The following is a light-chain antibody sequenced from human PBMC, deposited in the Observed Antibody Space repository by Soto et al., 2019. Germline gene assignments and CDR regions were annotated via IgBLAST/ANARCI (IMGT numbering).Light chain of an antibody. Sequence: ERIMGQSPATLSVSPGEGATLSCRASLNVNNNVAWYQQKPGQAPRLLIYGASARATGVPARFSGSGSGTEFTLAISSLQSEDFAVYYCQQCNAWAYRFGQGTKLDIK. CDR2: GAS. CDR3: QQCNAWAYR. V-gene: IGKV3-15*01. J-gene: IGKJ2*03. CDR1: LNVNNN.